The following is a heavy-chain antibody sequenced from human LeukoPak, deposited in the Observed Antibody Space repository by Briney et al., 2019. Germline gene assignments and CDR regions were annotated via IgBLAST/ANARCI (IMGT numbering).Heavy chain of an antibody. D-gene: IGHD6-25*01. CDR1: GGTFRTFA. J-gene: IGHJ6*03. CDR2: IIPIFGIP. V-gene: IGHV1-69*13. Sequence: SVKVSCKASGGTFRTFAISWVRQAPGQGLEWMGGIIPIFGIPDSAQKFQGRLTITADESTTTAYMELSSLRSDDTAIYYCGLSGNYYYYMDVWGKGTTVTISS. CDR3: GLSGNYYYYMDV.